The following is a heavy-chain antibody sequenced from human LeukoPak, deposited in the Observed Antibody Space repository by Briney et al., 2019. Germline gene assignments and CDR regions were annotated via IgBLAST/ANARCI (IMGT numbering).Heavy chain of an antibody. CDR1: GFTFSSYA. V-gene: IGHV3-23*01. CDR2: ISGSGGST. J-gene: IGHJ3*02. D-gene: IGHD4-23*01. CDR3: AKDYPPPGTVRYGGNFDAFDI. Sequence: GGSLRLSCAASGFTFSSYAMSWVRQAPGKGLEWVSAISGSGGSTYYADSVKGRFTISRDNSKNTLYLQMNSLRAEDTAVYYCAKDYPPPGTVRYGGNFDAFDIWGQGTMVTVSS.